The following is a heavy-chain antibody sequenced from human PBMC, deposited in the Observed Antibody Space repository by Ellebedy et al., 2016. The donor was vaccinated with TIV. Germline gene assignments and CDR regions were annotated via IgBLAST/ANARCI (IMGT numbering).Heavy chain of an antibody. Sequence: SETLSLTXTVSGGSISSGDYYWSWIRQPPGKGLEWIGYIYYNGSTYYNPSLKSRVTISVDTSKNQFSLKLSSVTAADTAVYYCARLYYYDSSGYLSHFDYWGQGTLVTVSS. CDR2: IYYNGST. CDR1: GGSISSGDYY. D-gene: IGHD3-22*01. J-gene: IGHJ4*02. CDR3: ARLYYYDSSGYLSHFDY. V-gene: IGHV4-30-4*01.